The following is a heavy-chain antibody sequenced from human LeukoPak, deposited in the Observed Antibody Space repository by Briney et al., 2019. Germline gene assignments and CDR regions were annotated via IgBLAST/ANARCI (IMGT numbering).Heavy chain of an antibody. CDR3: ARHESTNWYYYDSSGYPDY. V-gene: IGHV4-39*01. Sequence: SLSLTHTIPSGSISRRRYYWGWLRHPPRHSLERNGRIYYTGGTYYTPSLKRPVTISVDTSKHQFSLKLSSVTAADTAVYYCARHESTNWYYYDSSGYPDYWGQGTLVTVSS. CDR1: SGSISRRRYY. CDR2: IYYTGGT. J-gene: IGHJ4*02. D-gene: IGHD3-22*01.